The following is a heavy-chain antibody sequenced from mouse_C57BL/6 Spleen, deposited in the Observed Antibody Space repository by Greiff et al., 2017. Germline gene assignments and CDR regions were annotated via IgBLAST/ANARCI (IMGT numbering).Heavy chain of an antibody. D-gene: IGHD3-2*02. J-gene: IGHJ3*01. Sequence: QVQLQQPGAELVMPGASVKLSCKASGYTFTSYWMHWVQQRPGQGLEWIGEIDPSDSYTNYNQKFKGMSTLTVDKSSSTAYMQLSSLTSEDSAVYYCARGQLRLPNFAYWGQGTLVTVSA. CDR2: IDPSDSYT. V-gene: IGHV1-69*01. CDR3: ARGQLRLPNFAY. CDR1: GYTFTSYW.